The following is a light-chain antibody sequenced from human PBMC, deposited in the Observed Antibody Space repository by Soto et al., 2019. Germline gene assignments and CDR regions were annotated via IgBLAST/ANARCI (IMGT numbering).Light chain of an antibody. CDR3: QQYNNWPPWT. CDR1: QSVRSNH. CDR2: DAS. Sequence: EIVLTQSPGTLSLSPGERATLSCRASQSVRSNHLAWYQQKPGQAPRLLIYDASSRATGIPDRFSGSGSGTDFTLTISRLEPEDFAVYYCQQYNNWPPWTFGQGTKVEIK. J-gene: IGKJ1*01. V-gene: IGKV3-20*01.